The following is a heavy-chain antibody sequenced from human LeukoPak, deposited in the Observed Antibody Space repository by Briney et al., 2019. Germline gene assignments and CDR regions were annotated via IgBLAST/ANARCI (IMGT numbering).Heavy chain of an antibody. CDR2: ISGSGART. D-gene: IGHD5-18*01. Sequence: GGSLRLSCTASGFTFSNYAMNWVRQTPGKGLEWVSGISGSGARTYFAVSVKGRFTISRDNSKNTLYLQMNSLRAEDTAVYYCARDPYTYGYFDYWGQGTLVTVSS. J-gene: IGHJ4*02. V-gene: IGHV3-23*01. CDR1: GFTFSNYA. CDR3: ARDPYTYGYFDY.